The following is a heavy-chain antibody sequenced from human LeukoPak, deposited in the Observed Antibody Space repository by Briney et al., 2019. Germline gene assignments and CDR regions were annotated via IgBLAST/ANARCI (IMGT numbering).Heavy chain of an antibody. D-gene: IGHD5-18*01. V-gene: IGHV3-48*03. CDR2: ISSSGSTI. CDR1: GFTFSSYE. CDR3: ARALDVDTSIDY. Sequence: PGGSLRLSCVASGFTFSSYEMKWVRQAPGKGLEWVSYISSSGSTIYYADSVKGRFTISRDNAKNSLYLQMNSLRAEDTAVYYCARALDVDTSIDYWGQGTLVTVSS. J-gene: IGHJ4*02.